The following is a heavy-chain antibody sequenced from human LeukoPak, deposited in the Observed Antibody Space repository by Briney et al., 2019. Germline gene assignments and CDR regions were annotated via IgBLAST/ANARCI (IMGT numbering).Heavy chain of an antibody. CDR1: GFTLSSYA. D-gene: IGHD3-22*01. Sequence: RSGGSLRLSCAASGFTLSSYAMSWVRQAPGKGLEWVSAISGSGGRTYYADSVKGRFTISRDNSKNTLYLQMNSLSAEDTAVYYCAKDTYYYDSSGYPDYGMDVWGQGTTVAVSS. CDR3: AKDTYYYDSSGYPDYGMDV. J-gene: IGHJ6*02. CDR2: ISGSGGRT. V-gene: IGHV3-23*01.